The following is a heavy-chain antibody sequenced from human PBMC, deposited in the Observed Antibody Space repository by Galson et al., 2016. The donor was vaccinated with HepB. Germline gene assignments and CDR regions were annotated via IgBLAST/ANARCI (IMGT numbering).Heavy chain of an antibody. J-gene: IGHJ5*02. CDR2: IFSSGST. CDR3: ARHRVRYNPTWFDP. Sequence: SETLSLTCLVSGGSISRSIHYWGWIRQPPGKGPEWIGSIFSSGSTYNNPSLKSRVTISVDTSKNQFSLKLSSVTAAETAVYYCARHRVRYNPTWFDPWGQGTLVTVSS. D-gene: IGHD1-14*01. CDR1: GGSISRSIHY. V-gene: IGHV4-39*01.